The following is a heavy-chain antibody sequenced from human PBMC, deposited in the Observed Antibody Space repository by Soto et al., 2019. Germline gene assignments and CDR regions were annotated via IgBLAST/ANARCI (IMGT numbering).Heavy chain of an antibody. CDR1: GYTFTSYA. D-gene: IGHD6-13*01. CDR2: INAGNGNT. Sequence: GASVKVSCKASGYTFTSYAMHWVRQAPGQRLEWMGWINAGNGNTKYSQKFQGRVTITRDTSASTAYMELSSLRSEDTAVYYCARDDMKQLGPWFDYWGQGTLVTVSS. J-gene: IGHJ4*02. V-gene: IGHV1-3*01. CDR3: ARDDMKQLGPWFDY.